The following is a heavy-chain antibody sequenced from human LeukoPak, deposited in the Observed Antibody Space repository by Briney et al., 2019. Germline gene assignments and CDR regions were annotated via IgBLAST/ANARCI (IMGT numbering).Heavy chain of an antibody. CDR2: ISWNSNSI. V-gene: IGHV3-9*01. Sequence: SLRLSCAASGFTFDDYAMHWVRQAPGKGLEWVSGISWNSNSIGYADSVKGRFTISRDNAKNSLYLQMNSLRAEDTAFYYCAKDKRYSSAWYTGFDYWGQGTLVTVSS. CDR3: AKDKRYSSAWYTGFDY. CDR1: GFTFDDYA. J-gene: IGHJ4*02. D-gene: IGHD6-19*01.